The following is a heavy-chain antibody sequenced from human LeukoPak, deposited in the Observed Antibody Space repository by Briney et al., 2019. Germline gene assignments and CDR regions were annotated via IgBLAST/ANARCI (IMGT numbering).Heavy chain of an antibody. V-gene: IGHV3-23*01. CDR3: AKDREDDSSSWYWFDP. D-gene: IGHD6-13*01. J-gene: IGHJ5*02. CDR2: ISGSGGST. CDR1: GFTFSSYA. Sequence: PGGSLRLSCAASGFTFSSYAMSWVRQAPGKGLEWVSAISGSGGSTYYADSVKGRFTISRDNSKNTLYLQMNSLRAEDTAVYYCAKDREDDSSSWYWFDPWGQGTLVTVSS.